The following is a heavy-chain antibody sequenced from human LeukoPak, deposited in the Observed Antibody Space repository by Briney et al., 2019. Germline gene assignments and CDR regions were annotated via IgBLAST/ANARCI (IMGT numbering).Heavy chain of an antibody. D-gene: IGHD3-22*01. J-gene: IGHJ4*02. Sequence: SETLSLTCAVSGASIISSDWWSWVRQPPGKGLEWIGEIYHSGITNYNPSLKSRVIISVDKSKNQFSLKLTSVTAADTAVYYCARGSGETGGYYYVYWGRGTPVTVSS. CDR2: IYHSGIT. CDR1: GASIISSDW. CDR3: ARGSGETGGYYYVY. V-gene: IGHV4-4*02.